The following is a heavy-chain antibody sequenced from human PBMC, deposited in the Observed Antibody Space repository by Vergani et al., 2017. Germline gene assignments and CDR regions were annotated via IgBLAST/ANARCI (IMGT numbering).Heavy chain of an antibody. CDR2: IYYSGST. V-gene: IGHV4-39*01. J-gene: IGHJ4*02. CDR3: ARKRDYILD. Sequence: VQLLESGPGLVKPSETLSLTCTVSGGSISSSSYYWGWIRQPPGKGLEWIGSIYYSGSTYYNPSLKSRVTISVDTSKNQFSLKLSSVTAADTAVYYCARKRDYILDWGQGTLVTVSS. CDR1: GGSISSSSYY. D-gene: IGHD4-11*01.